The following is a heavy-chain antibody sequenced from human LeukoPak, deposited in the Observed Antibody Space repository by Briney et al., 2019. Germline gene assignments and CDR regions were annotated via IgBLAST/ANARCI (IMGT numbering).Heavy chain of an antibody. V-gene: IGHV3-23*01. CDR2: ISGSGGHT. D-gene: IGHD1-26*01. CDR1: GFTFSRYG. CDR3: ARDSGSYLQPTDY. Sequence: GGSLRLSCAASGFTFSRYGMSWVHQAPGKGLEWVSVISGSGGHTYYADSVKGRFTISRDTSKSTLYLQMNSLRGDDTAVYHCARDSGSYLQPTDYWGQGTLVTVSS. J-gene: IGHJ4*02.